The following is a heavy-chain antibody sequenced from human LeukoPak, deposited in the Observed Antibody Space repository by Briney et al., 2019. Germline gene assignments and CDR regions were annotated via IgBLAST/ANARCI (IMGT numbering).Heavy chain of an antibody. J-gene: IGHJ4*02. D-gene: IGHD2-15*01. CDR1: GFTFSSYA. V-gene: IGHV3-23*01. CDR3: AKTLTAAWWPPWD. CDR2: ISGSDGST. Sequence: GGSLRLSCAASGFTFSSYAMSWVRQAPGKGLEWVSAISGSDGSTYYADSVKGRFTISRDNSKNTLYLQMNSLRAEDTAVYYCAKTLTAAWWPPWDWGQGTLVTVSS.